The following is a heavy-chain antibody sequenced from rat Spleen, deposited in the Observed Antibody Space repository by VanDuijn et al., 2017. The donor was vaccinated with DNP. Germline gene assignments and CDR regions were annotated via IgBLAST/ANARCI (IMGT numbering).Heavy chain of an antibody. CDR3: ARHVLPLRVWDY. V-gene: IGHV5-22*01. CDR2: SSYDGDCA. CDR1: GFTFSDYY. J-gene: IGHJ2*01. D-gene: IGHD1-4*01. Sequence: EVQLVESGGGFVQPGRSLKLSCAASGFTFSDYYMAWVRQAPTKGLEWVAYSSYDGDCAYYGDSVKGRFTISRDNAKSTLYLQMNSLRSEDMATYYCARHVLPLRVWDYWGQGVIVTVSS.